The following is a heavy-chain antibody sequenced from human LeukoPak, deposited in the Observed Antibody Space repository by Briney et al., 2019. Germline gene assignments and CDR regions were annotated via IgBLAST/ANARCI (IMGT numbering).Heavy chain of an antibody. Sequence: GASVKVSCTASGYTFTSYGISWVRQAPGQGLEWMGWISAYNGNTNYAQKLQGRVTMTTDTSTSTAYMELRSLRSDDTAVYYCASARGSYNWNYHWFDPWGQGTLVTVSS. V-gene: IGHV1-18*01. CDR2: ISAYNGNT. CDR3: ASARGSYNWNYHWFDP. D-gene: IGHD1-7*01. CDR1: GYTFTSYG. J-gene: IGHJ5*02.